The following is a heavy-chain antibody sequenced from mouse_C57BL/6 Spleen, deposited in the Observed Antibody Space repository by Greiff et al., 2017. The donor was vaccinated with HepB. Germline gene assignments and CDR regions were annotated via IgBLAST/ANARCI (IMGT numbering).Heavy chain of an antibody. CDR3: ARRGLTGTEDY. V-gene: IGHV1-80*01. D-gene: IGHD4-1*01. CDR1: GYAFSSYW. CDR2: IYPGDGDT. J-gene: IGHJ2*01. Sequence: QVQLQQSGAELVKPGASVKISCKASGYAFSSYWMNWVKQRPGKGLEWIGQIYPGDGDTNYNGKFKGKATLTADKSSSTAYMQLSSLTSEDSAVYFCARRGLTGTEDYWGQGTTLTVSS.